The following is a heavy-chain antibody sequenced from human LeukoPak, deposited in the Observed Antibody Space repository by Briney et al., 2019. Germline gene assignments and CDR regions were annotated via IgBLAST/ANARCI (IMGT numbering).Heavy chain of an antibody. CDR3: ARDLVTMVRGVSFHFY. CDR2: INPNSGGT. D-gene: IGHD3-10*01. CDR1: GDTFTGYY. Sequence: ASVKVSCKASGDTFTGYYMHWVRQAPGRGLEWMGWINPNSGGTNYAQKFRGRVTMTRDTSISTAYMELSRLRSDDTAVYYCARDLVTMVRGVSFHFYWGQGTLVTVSS. J-gene: IGHJ4*02. V-gene: IGHV1-2*02.